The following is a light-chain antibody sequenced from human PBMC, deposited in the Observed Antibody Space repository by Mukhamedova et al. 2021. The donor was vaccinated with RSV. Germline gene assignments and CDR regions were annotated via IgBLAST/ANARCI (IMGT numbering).Light chain of an antibody. J-gene: IGLJ2*01. V-gene: IGLV2-18*02. Sequence: GTAPKLLIYGNSNRPSGVPDRFSGSKSGNTASLTISGLQAEDEADYYCSSYTSSSTVVFGGGTKLTVL. CDR3: SSYTSSSTVV. CDR2: GNS.